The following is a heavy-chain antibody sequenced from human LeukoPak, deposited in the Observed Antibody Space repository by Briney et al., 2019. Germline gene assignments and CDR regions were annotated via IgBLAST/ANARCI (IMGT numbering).Heavy chain of an antibody. CDR1: GGSISSYY. Sequence: SETLSLTCTVSGGSISSYYWSWIRQPPGKGPEWIGYIYYSGSTNYNPSLKSRVTISVDTSKNQFSLKLSSVTAADTAVYYCARSSGGYYESLGYFDYWGQGTLVTVSS. CDR2: IYYSGST. CDR3: ARSSGGYYESLGYFDY. D-gene: IGHD1-26*01. V-gene: IGHV4-59*01. J-gene: IGHJ4*02.